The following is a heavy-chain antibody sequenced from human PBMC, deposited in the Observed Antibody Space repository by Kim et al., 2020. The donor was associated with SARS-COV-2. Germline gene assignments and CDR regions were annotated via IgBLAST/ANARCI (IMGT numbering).Heavy chain of an antibody. J-gene: IGHJ2*01. CDR1: GFTFSSYA. D-gene: IGHD2-2*01. CDR3: AKEGYCSSTSCYVWYFDL. CDR2: ISGSGGST. V-gene: IGHV3-23*01. Sequence: GGSLRLSCAASGFTFSSYAMSWVRQAPGKGLEWVSAISGSGGSTYYADSVKGRFTISRDNSKNTLYLQMNSLRAEDTAVYYCAKEGYCSSTSCYVWYFDLWGRGTLVTVSS.